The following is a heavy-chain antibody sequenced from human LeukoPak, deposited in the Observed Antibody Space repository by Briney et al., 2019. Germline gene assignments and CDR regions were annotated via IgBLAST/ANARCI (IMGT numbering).Heavy chain of an antibody. CDR3: AREVDIVAAGVNY. J-gene: IGHJ4*02. CDR2: INPNSGGT. CDR1: GYTFTGYY. V-gene: IGHV1-2*02. Sequence: ASVKVSCKASGYTFTGYYMHWVRQAPGQGLEWMGWINPNSGGTNYAQKFQGRVTMTRDTSISTAYMELSRLRSDDTAVYYCAREVDIVAAGVNYWGQGTLVTVSS. D-gene: IGHD5-12*01.